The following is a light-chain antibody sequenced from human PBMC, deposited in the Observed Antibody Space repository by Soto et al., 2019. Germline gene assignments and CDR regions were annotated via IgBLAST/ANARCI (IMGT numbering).Light chain of an antibody. CDR1: QSVSSSY. J-gene: IGKJ2*01. CDR2: GAS. Sequence: EIVLTQSPGTLSLSPGERATLSCRASQSVSSSYLAWYQHKPGQAPRLLIYGASSRATGIPDRFSGSGYGTDFTLTISRLEPEDFAVYYCQQYGSSPHTFGKGTKLEIK. V-gene: IGKV3-20*01. CDR3: QQYGSSPHT.